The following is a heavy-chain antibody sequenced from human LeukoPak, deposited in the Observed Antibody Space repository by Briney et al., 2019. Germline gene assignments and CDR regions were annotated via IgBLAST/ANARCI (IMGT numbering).Heavy chain of an antibody. CDR1: GDSISSYY. J-gene: IGHJ5*02. CDR2: IYYSGST. V-gene: IGHV4-59*12. CDR3: ARESLPVKKYYYDSSGSP. Sequence: SETLSLTCSVSGDSISSYYWSWIRQPPGKGLEWIGYIYYSGSTNYNPSLKSRVTISVDTSKNQFSLKLSSVTAADTAVYYCARESLPVKKYYYDSSGSPWGQGTLVTVSS. D-gene: IGHD3-22*01.